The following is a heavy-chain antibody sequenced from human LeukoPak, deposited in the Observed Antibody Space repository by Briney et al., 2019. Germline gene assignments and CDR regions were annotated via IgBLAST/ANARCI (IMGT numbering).Heavy chain of an antibody. CDR2: ISSSGSTI. Sequence: GGSLRLSCAASGFTFSSYEMNWVRQAPGKGLEWVSYISSSGSTIYYADSVKGRFTISRDSAKNSLYLQMNSLRAEDTAVYYCAREEWLSRGLDYWGQGTLVTVFS. V-gene: IGHV3-48*03. CDR1: GFTFSSYE. CDR3: AREEWLSRGLDY. D-gene: IGHD6-19*01. J-gene: IGHJ4*02.